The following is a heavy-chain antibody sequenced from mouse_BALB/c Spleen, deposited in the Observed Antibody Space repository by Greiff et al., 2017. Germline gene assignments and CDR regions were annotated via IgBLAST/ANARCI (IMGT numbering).Heavy chain of an antibody. D-gene: IGHD1-1*01. CDR1: GFNIKDTY. Sequence: EVQLQQSGAELVKPGASVKLSCTASGFNIKDTYMHWVKQRPEQGLEWIGRIDPANGNTKYDPKFQGKATITADTSSNTAYLQLSSLTSEDTAVYYCASYYYGSSYGYFDYWGQGTTLTVSS. CDR2: IDPANGNT. V-gene: IGHV14-3*02. J-gene: IGHJ2*01. CDR3: ASYYYGSSYGYFDY.